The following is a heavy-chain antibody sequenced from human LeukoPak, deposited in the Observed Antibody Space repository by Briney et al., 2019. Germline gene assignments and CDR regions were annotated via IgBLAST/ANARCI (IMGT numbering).Heavy chain of an antibody. V-gene: IGHV5-51*03. CDR3: ARKSLYSYGEVGAFDI. Sequence: PGESLKISCKGSGYSFTSYWIGWVRQMPGKGLEWMGTIYPGDSDTRYSPSFQGQVTISADKSISTAYLQWSSLKASDTAMYYCARKSLYSYGEVGAFDIWGQGTMVTVSS. CDR2: IYPGDSDT. D-gene: IGHD5-18*01. J-gene: IGHJ3*02. CDR1: GYSFTSYW.